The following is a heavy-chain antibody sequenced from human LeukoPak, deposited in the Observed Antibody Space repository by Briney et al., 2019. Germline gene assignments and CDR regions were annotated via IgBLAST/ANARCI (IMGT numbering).Heavy chain of an antibody. V-gene: IGHV4-38-2*01. CDR3: ARLRVLGTSWYMDV. CDR2: IYHSGST. J-gene: IGHJ6*03. CDR1: GYSISSGYY. D-gene: IGHD1-1*01. Sequence: SETLSLTCVVSGYSISSGYYWGWIRQPPGKGLEWIGSIYHSGSTYYNPSLKSRVTISVDTSKNQFSLKLSSVTAADTAVYYCARLRVLGTSWYMDVWGKGTTVTVSS.